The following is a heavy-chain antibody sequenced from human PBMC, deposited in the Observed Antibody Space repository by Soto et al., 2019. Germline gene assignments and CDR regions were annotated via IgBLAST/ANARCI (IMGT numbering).Heavy chain of an antibody. CDR2: ISAYNGNT. V-gene: IGHV1-18*01. D-gene: IGHD3-10*01. Sequence: GASVKVSCKASGYTFTSYGISWVRQAPGQGLEWMGWISAYNGNTNYAQKLQGRVTMTTDTSTSTAYMELRSLRSEDTAVYYCARTRELLWFGALYGMDVWGQGTTVTVSS. J-gene: IGHJ6*02. CDR1: GYTFTSYG. CDR3: ARTRELLWFGALYGMDV.